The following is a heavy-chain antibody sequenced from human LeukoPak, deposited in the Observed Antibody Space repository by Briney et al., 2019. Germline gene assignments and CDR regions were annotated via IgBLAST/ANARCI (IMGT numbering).Heavy chain of an antibody. V-gene: IGHV3-30*18. D-gene: IGHD1-26*01. J-gene: IGHJ4*02. CDR1: GFTFSSYG. Sequence: GGSLRLSCAASGFTFSSYGMHWVCQAPGKGLEWVAVISYDGSNKYYADSVKGRFTISRDNSKNTLYLQMNSLRAEDTAVYYCAKDSSSGSYEFDYWGQGTLVTVSS. CDR3: AKDSSSGSYEFDY. CDR2: ISYDGSNK.